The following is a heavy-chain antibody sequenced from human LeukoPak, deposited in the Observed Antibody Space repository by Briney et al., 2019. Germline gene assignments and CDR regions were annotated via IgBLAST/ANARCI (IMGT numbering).Heavy chain of an antibody. CDR3: AKAYITYSDLDY. J-gene: IGHJ4*02. CDR1: GFTFSSYA. D-gene: IGHD2-15*01. V-gene: IGHV3-30-3*01. Sequence: PGGSLRLSCAASGFTFSSYAMHWVRQAPGKGLEWVAVISYDGSNKYYADSVKGRFTISRDNSKNTLYLQMNSLRAEDTAVYYCAKAYITYSDLDYWGQGTLVTVSS. CDR2: ISYDGSNK.